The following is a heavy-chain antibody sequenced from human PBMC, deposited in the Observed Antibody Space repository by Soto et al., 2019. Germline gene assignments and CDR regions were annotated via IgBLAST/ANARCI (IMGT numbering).Heavy chain of an antibody. CDR2: ISGGGSTT. J-gene: IGHJ1*01. CDR3: AKDQAGAGTILRYFQD. D-gene: IGHD6-13*01. Sequence: GGSLRLSCAASGFTFSTYAMSWVRQAPGKGLEWVSGISGGGSTTYYADSVKGRFTISRDNSKNTVYLQVNSLRAEDTAVYYCAKDQAGAGTILRYFQDWGQGTLVTVSS. CDR1: GFTFSTYA. V-gene: IGHV3-23*01.